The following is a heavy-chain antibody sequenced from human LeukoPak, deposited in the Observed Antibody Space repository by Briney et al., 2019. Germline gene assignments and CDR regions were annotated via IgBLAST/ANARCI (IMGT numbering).Heavy chain of an antibody. J-gene: IGHJ5*02. D-gene: IGHD3-22*01. Sequence: GASVKVSCKASGGTFSSYAISWVRQAPGPGLEWMGRIIPIFGIANYAQKFQGRVTITADKSTSTAYMELSSLRSEDTAVYYCARDSSGTFDPWGQGTLVTVSS. CDR3: ARDSSGTFDP. CDR1: GGTFSSYA. CDR2: IIPIFGIA. V-gene: IGHV1-69*04.